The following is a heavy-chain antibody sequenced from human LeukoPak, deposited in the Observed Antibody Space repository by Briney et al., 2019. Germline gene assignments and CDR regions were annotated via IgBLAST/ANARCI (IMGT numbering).Heavy chain of an antibody. J-gene: IGHJ6*02. CDR2: ISYDGSNK. CDR3: AKDIAAAGTGYGMDV. D-gene: IGHD6-13*01. V-gene: IGHV3-30*18. Sequence: PGGSLRLSCAASGFTFSSYGMHWVRQAPGKGLEWVAVISYDGSNKYYADSVKGRFTISRDNSKNTLYLQMNSLRAEDTAVYYCAKDIAAAGTGYGMDVWGQGTTVTVSS. CDR1: GFTFSSYG.